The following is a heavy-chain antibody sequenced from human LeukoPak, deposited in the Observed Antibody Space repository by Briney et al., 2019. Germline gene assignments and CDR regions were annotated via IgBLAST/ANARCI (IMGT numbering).Heavy chain of an antibody. CDR2: IYHSGST. Sequence: PSETLSLTCTVSGYSISSGYYWGWIRQPPGKVLEWIGSIYHSGSTYYNPSLKSRVTISVDTSKNQFSLKLSSVTAADTAVYYCACLMDYSNYGDYWGQGTLVTVSS. CDR3: ACLMDYSNYGDY. V-gene: IGHV4-38-2*02. J-gene: IGHJ4*02. CDR1: GYSISSGYY. D-gene: IGHD4-11*01.